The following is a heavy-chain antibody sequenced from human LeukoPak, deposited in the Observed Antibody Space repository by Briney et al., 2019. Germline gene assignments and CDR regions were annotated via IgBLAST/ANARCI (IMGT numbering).Heavy chain of an antibody. J-gene: IGHJ5*02. Sequence: SVTVSCKPSGYTFTRYDINWVRQATGQGLEWMGWMNLNRGNTGHAQKFQGKVTMTSNTSISTAYMELSSLSCEGTAVDYCARAPSRRGSGTHGGFDPWGQGTLVTVSS. CDR3: ARAPSRRGSGTHGGFDP. D-gene: IGHD3-10*01. CDR2: MNLNRGNT. CDR1: GYTFTRYD. V-gene: IGHV1-8*01.